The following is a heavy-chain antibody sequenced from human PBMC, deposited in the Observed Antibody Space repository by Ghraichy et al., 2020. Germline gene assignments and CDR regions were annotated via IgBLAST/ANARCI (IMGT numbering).Heavy chain of an antibody. CDR1: GFTFSSYS. CDR3: ARDYPGPAFTMVRGGYFDY. V-gene: IGHV3-48*02. D-gene: IGHD3-10*01. CDR2: ISSSSSTI. Sequence: GESLNISCAASGFTFSSYSMNWVRQAPGKGLEWVSYISSSSSTIYYADSVKGRFTISRDNAKNSLYLQMNSLRDEDTAVYYCARDYPGPAFTMVRGGYFDYWGQGTLVTVSS. J-gene: IGHJ4*02.